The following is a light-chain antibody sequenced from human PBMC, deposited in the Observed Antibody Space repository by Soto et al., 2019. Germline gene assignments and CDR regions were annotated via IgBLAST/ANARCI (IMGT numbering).Light chain of an antibody. J-gene: IGLJ3*02. Sequence: QSVLTQPPSASGTPGQRVTISCSGSSSNIGSNYVYWFQQVPGTAPKLLIYSNNQRPSGVPDRFSGSKSGTSASLAISGLRSEDEADYYCAAWDDSLSGPWVFGGGTKLTVL. V-gene: IGLV1-47*02. CDR3: AAWDDSLSGPWV. CDR2: SNN. CDR1: SSNIGSNY.